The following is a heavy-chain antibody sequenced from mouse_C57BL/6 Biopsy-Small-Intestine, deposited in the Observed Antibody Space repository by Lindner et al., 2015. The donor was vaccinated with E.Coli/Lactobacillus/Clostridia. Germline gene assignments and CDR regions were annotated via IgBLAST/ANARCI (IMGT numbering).Heavy chain of an antibody. CDR1: GFTFSDYG. Sequence: EVQLQESGGGLVKPGGSLKLSCAASGFTFSDYGMHWVRQAPEKGLEWVAYISSGSSTIYYADTVKGRFTISRDNAKNTLFLQMTSLRSEDTAMYYCARSYPHTYFDVWGTGTTVTVSS. D-gene: IGHD2-12*01. CDR3: ARSYPHTYFDV. J-gene: IGHJ1*03. CDR2: ISSGSSTI. V-gene: IGHV5-17*01.